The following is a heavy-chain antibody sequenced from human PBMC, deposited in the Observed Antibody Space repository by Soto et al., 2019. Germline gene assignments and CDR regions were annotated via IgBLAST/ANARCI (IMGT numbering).Heavy chain of an antibody. D-gene: IGHD6-19*01. V-gene: IGHV3-23*01. CDR2: ISGSGGST. J-gene: IGHJ4*02. CDR1: VFTFSGYA. CDR3: AKAGEQWLVLDY. Sequence: PGGSLRLSCAASVFTFSGYAMIWVRQAPGKGLEWVSAISGSGGSTYYADSVKGRFTISRDNSKNTLYLQMNSLRAEDTAVYYCAKAGEQWLVLDYWGQGTLVTSPQ.